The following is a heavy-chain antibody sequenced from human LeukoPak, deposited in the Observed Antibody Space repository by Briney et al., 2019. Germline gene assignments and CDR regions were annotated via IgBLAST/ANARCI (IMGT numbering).Heavy chain of an antibody. CDR2: IYYSGST. V-gene: IGHV4-39*07. CDR1: GGSISSSSYY. J-gene: IGHJ4*02. CDR3: AREGHPIVGAIGIDY. Sequence: PSETLSLTCTVSGGSISSSSYYWGWIRQPPGKGLEWIGSIYYSGSTYYNPSLKSRVTISVDTSKNQFSLKLSSVTAADTAVYYCAREGHPIVGAIGIDYWGQGTLVTVSS. D-gene: IGHD1-26*01.